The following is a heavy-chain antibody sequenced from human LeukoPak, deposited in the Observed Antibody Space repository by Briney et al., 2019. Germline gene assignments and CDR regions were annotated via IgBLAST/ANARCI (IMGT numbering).Heavy chain of an antibody. CDR2: IKQDGSEK. V-gene: IGHV3-7*01. CDR1: GFSFSSFW. D-gene: IGHD3-16*01. Sequence: GGSLRLSCATSGFSFSSFWMSWVRQAPGKGLEWVANIKQDGSEKYYVDSVKGRFTISRDNAKNSLYLQMNSLRAEDTAVYYCAREALGGTYFDYWGQGTLVTVSS. J-gene: IGHJ4*02. CDR3: AREALGGTYFDY.